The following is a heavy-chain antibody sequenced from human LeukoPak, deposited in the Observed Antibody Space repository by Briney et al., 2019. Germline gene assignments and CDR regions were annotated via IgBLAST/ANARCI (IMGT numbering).Heavy chain of an antibody. Sequence: ASVKVSCKASGYTFTGYYMHWVRQAPGQGLEWMGWINPNSGGTNYAQKFQGRVTMTRDTSISTAYMELSRLRSDDTAVCYCASSEGTVTREYYYYGMDVWGQGTTVTVSS. V-gene: IGHV1-2*02. CDR2: INPNSGGT. CDR3: ASSEGTVTREYYYYGMDV. CDR1: GYTFTGYY. J-gene: IGHJ6*02. D-gene: IGHD4-17*01.